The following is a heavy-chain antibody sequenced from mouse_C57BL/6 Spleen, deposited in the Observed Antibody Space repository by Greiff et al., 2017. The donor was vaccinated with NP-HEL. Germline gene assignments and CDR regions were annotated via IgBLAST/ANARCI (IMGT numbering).Heavy chain of an antibody. Sequence: VQLQQSVAELVRPGASVKLSCTASGFNIKNNYMHWVKQRPEQGLEWIGRIDPANGNTKYAPKFQGKATITADQSSNTAYLQLSSLTSEDTAIYYCPIEEAMDYWGQGTSVTVSS. CDR3: PIEEAMDY. J-gene: IGHJ4*01. CDR1: GFNIKNNY. V-gene: IGHV14-3*01. CDR2: IDPANGNT.